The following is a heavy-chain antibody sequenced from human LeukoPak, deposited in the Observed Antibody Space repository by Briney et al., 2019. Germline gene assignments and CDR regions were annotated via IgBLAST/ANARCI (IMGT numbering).Heavy chain of an antibody. D-gene: IGHD4-17*01. CDR3: ATIGLPDYGDYVGGSLWLGYFDY. Sequence: ASVKVSCAVSGYTLTELSMHWVRQAPGKGLEWMGGFDPEDGETIYAQKFQGRVTMTEDTSTDTAYMELSSLRSEDTAVYYCATIGLPDYGDYVGGSLWLGYFDYWGQGTLVTVSS. J-gene: IGHJ4*02. CDR1: GYTLTELS. CDR2: FDPEDGET. V-gene: IGHV1-24*01.